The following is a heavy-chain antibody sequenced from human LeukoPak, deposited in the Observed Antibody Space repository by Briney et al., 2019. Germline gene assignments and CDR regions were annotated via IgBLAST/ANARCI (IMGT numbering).Heavy chain of an antibody. Sequence: SLRLSCTASGFSFGDNAMTWVRQAPGKGLEWVGFIRTKAYGATTEYAASVKGRFTISRDDSKSIAYLQMNNLKTEDTAVYYCTRDSSVPVVPWGQGTLVTVSS. CDR2: IRTKAYGATT. D-gene: IGHD5/OR15-5a*01. CDR3: TRDSSVPVVP. V-gene: IGHV3-49*04. J-gene: IGHJ5*02. CDR1: GFSFGDNA.